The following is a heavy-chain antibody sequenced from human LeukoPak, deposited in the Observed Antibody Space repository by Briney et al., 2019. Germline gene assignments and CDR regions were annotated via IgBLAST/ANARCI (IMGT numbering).Heavy chain of an antibody. V-gene: IGHV3-30*14. CDR1: GFTFSTYA. CDR3: ASHGSGSTLYYYYMDV. D-gene: IGHD3-10*01. J-gene: IGHJ6*03. Sequence: GGSLRLSCAASGFTFSTYAMHWVRQAPGRGLEWVAVVSYDATNKYYADSVKGRFTISRDNSKNTLYLQMNSLRAEDTAVYYCASHGSGSTLYYYYMDVWGKGTTVTVSS. CDR2: VSYDATNK.